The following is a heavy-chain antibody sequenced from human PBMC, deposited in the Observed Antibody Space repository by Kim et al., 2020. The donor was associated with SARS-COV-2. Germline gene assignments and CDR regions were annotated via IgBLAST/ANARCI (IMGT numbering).Heavy chain of an antibody. CDR2: INPSGGST. CDR1: GYTFTSYY. J-gene: IGHJ6*02. Sequence: ASVKVSCKASGYTFTSYYMHWVRQAPGQGLEWMGIINPSGGSTSYAQKFQGRVTMTRDTSTSTAYMELSSLRSEDTAVYYCARDQPYYDFWSGPPGYGMDVWGHGTTFTVSS. V-gene: IGHV1-46*01. CDR3: ARDQPYYDFWSGPPGYGMDV. D-gene: IGHD3-3*01.